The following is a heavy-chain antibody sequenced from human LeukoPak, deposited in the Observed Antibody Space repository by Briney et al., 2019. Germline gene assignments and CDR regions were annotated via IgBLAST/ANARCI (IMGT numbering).Heavy chain of an antibody. V-gene: IGHV3-30*02. CDR2: IRNDGSNK. CDR3: ARGGSYLSAFDI. CDR1: GFTFSRYG. Sequence: GGSLRLSCAASGFTFSRYGMHWVRQAPGKGLEWVAFIRNDGSNKYYADSVKGRFTISRDNSKNTLHLQMNSLRAEDTAVYYCARGGSYLSAFDIWGQGTMVTVSS. J-gene: IGHJ3*02. D-gene: IGHD1-26*01.